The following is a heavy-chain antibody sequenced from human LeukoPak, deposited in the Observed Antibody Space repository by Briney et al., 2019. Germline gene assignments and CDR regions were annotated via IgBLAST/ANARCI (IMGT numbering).Heavy chain of an antibody. J-gene: IGHJ4*02. D-gene: IGHD5/OR15-5a*01. Sequence: GGSLRLSCAASGFTFSGHAMSWIRQAPGKGLEWVSAISDTGGSTYYADSVKGRFTISRDNSKNTLYLQMDSLRAEDTAVYYCARVRGVYGQFDYWGQGTLVTVSS. V-gene: IGHV3-23*01. CDR2: ISDTGGST. CDR1: GFTFSGHA. CDR3: ARVRGVYGQFDY.